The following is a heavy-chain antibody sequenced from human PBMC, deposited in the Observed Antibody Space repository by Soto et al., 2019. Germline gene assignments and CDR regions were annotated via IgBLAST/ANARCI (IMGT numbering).Heavy chain of an antibody. CDR1: GFTVSSNY. CDR2: IYSDGSI. V-gene: IGHV3-53*01. Sequence: GGSLRLSCAATGFTVSSNYMSWVRQAPGKRLEWVSVIYSDGSIYYADSVKGRFTISRDNSKNTLYLQMNSLRAEDTAVYYCARGPSFDCWGQGTLVTVSS. J-gene: IGHJ4*02. CDR3: ARGPSFDC.